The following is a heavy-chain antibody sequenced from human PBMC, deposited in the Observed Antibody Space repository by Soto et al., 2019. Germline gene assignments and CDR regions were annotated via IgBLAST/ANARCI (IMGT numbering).Heavy chain of an antibody. D-gene: IGHD2-2*02. CDR1: GFTFSSCS. CDR2: ISGNSGCT. J-gene: IGHJ1*01. CDR3: ARDPEGINGSEY. Sequence: EVQLLESGGGLVQPGVSLRFSCAASGFTFSSCSMLWVRQAPGKGLEWVSGISGNSGCTYYADSVKRRFTISRDNSQYPVYLQMRSLRADDTAIYYCARDPEGINGSEYRGQGTLVCVS. V-gene: IGHV3-23*01.